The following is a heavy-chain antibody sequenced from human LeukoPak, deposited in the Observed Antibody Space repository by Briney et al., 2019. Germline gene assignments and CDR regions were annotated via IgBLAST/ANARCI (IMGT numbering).Heavy chain of an antibody. CDR2: INHSGST. CDR1: GGSFSGYY. V-gene: IGHV4-34*01. CDR3: ARGVEGYCSSTSCYPYYYYYYMDV. D-gene: IGHD2-2*01. J-gene: IGHJ6*03. Sequence: SETLSLTCAVYGGSFSGYYWSWIRQPPGKGLEWIGEINHSGSTNYSPSLKSRVTISVDTSKNQFSLKLSSVTAADTAVYYCARGVEGYCSSTSCYPYYYYYYMDVWGKGTTVTVSS.